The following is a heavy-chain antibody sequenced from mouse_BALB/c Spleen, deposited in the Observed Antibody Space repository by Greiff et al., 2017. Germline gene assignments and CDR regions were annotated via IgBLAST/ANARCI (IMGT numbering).Heavy chain of an antibody. Sequence: VHLVESGPGLVAPSQSLSITCTVSGFSLTSYGVHWARQPPGKGLEWLGVIWAGGSTNYNSALMSRLSISKDNSKSQVFLKMNSLQTDDTAMYYCARDRPSVYGNYSWFAYWGQGTLVTVSA. CDR1: GFSLTSYG. J-gene: IGHJ3*01. CDR2: IWAGGST. CDR3: ARDRPSVYGNYSWFAY. V-gene: IGHV2-9*02. D-gene: IGHD2-1*01.